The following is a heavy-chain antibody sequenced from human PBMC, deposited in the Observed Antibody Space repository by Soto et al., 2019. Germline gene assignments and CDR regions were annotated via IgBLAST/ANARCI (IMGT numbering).Heavy chain of an antibody. CDR2: ISGYNGNT. D-gene: IGHD6-19*01. V-gene: IGHV1-18*01. CDR3: AKPRAVASYHY. CDR1: GYTFISHG. J-gene: IGHJ4*02. Sequence: ASVKGSCKAAGYTFISHGSSWVRQTPGQGLEWMGWISGYNGNTNYAQKFHGRVTMTTDTSTSTAYMELTSLRSDDTAVYFCAKPRAVASYHYWGQATLVTVS.